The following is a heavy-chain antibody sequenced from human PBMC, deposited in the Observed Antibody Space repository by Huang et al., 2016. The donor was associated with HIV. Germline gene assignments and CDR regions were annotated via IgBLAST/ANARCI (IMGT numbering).Heavy chain of an antibody. CDR1: GYTFTDSN. D-gene: IGHD6-6*01. CDR3: ARDWSFGSSTSPAD. V-gene: IGHV1-2*02. Sequence: QVQLVQSGAEVKNPGASVRVSCKASGYTFTDSNIHWVRQATGQGLEWMGVINPKRGGTIYAQRFQGRVTMTRDTTISTVHMDLRRIQSDDTAVYFCARDWSFGSSTSPADWGQGTLVTVSS. J-gene: IGHJ4*02. CDR2: INPKRGGT.